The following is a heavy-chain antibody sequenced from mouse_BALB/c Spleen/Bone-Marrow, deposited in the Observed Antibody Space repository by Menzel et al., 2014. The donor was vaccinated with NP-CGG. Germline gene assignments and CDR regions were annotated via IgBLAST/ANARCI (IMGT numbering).Heavy chain of an antibody. CDR2: IYPGDGDT. J-gene: IGHJ2*01. CDR3: ARCDGYSYYFDY. CDR1: GYAFSNYW. D-gene: IGHD2-3*01. Sequence: QVQLKESGADLVRPGSSVKISCKASGYAFSNYWMNWVKQRPGQGLEWIGQIYPGDGDTNYNGKFKGKATLTADKSSNTAYMQLSSLTSEDSAVYFCARCDGYSYYFDYWGQGTTLTVSS. V-gene: IGHV1-80*01.